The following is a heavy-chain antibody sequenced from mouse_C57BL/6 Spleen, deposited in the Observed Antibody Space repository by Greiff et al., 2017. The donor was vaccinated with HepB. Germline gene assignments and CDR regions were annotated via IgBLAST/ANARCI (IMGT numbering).Heavy chain of an antibody. D-gene: IGHD2-5*01. CDR3: ARKDYSNGWFAY. CDR2: IYPGSGST. V-gene: IGHV1-55*01. Sequence: QVQLQQPGAELVKPGASVKMSCKASGYNFTSYWITWVKQRPGQGLEWIGDIYPGSGSTNYNEKFKSKATLTVDTSSSTAYMQLSSLTSEDSAVYYCARKDYSNGWFAYWGQGTLVTVSA. CDR1: GYNFTSYW. J-gene: IGHJ3*01.